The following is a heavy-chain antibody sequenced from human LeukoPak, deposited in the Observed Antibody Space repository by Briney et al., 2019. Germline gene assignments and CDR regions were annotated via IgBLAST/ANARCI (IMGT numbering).Heavy chain of an antibody. CDR3: ARDLDYYDSSHAFDI. V-gene: IGHV1-69*13. CDR1: GGTFSSYA. D-gene: IGHD3-22*01. Sequence: ASVKVSCKASGGTFSSYAISWVRQAPGQGLEWMGGIIPIFGTANYAQKFQGRVTITADESTSTAYMELSSLRSEDTAVYYCARDLDYYDSSHAFDIWGQGTMVTVSS. J-gene: IGHJ3*02. CDR2: IIPIFGTA.